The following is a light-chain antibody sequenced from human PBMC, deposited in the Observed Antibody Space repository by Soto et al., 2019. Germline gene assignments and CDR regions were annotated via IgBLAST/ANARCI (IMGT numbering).Light chain of an antibody. CDR2: AAS. V-gene: IGKV1-39*01. J-gene: IGKJ1*01. CDR1: QTISNY. Sequence: DIQTTQSPSSLSASVGDRVTITCRASQTISNYLNWYQQKPGKAPVLLIFAASSLQSGVPSRFSGSRSGRNFTLAISSLQPADSAIYYCQQTYSVPPTFGRGTKVEI. CDR3: QQTYSVPPT.